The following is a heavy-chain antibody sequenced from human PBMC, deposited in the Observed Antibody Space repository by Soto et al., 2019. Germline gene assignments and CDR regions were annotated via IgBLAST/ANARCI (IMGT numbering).Heavy chain of an antibody. CDR3: AKDPLSGGLFRYYLDY. CDR1: GFTFSNYA. CDR2: ISGSGNRT. V-gene: IGHV3-23*01. D-gene: IGHD3-10*02. J-gene: IGHJ4*02. Sequence: EVQLLESGGGLVQPGGSLRLSCVASGFTFSNYAMSWVRQAPGKGLEWVSTISGSGNRTYYADSVKGRFTVSRDNSKDTLYLQMNSLRADDTALYYCAKDPLSGGLFRYYLDYWGQGTLVTVSS.